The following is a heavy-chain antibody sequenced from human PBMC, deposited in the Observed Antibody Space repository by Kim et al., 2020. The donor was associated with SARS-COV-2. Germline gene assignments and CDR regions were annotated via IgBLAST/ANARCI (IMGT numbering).Heavy chain of an antibody. Sequence: AGSVKHRLTVSRENSEDTLYRQMNRLRAEDTAVYYCARDFTVVRGGLDYWGQGTLVTVSS. D-gene: IGHD3-10*01. J-gene: IGHJ4*02. V-gene: IGHV3-66*01. CDR3: ARDFTVVRGGLDY.